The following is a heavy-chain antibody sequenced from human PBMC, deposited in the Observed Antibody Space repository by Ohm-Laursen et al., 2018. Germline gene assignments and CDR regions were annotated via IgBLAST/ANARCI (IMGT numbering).Heavy chain of an antibody. CDR1: GFTFSNNW. V-gene: IGHV3-7*01. CDR3: ARFGVNHGMDV. Sequence: GSLRLSCAASGFTFSNNWMSWVRQAPGKGLEWVANIKQDGSEKYYVDSVKGRFTITRDNAKNSLYLQMSSLRAEDTAVYYCARFGVNHGMDVWGQGTTVTVSS. CDR2: IKQDGSEK. J-gene: IGHJ6*02. D-gene: IGHD3-16*01.